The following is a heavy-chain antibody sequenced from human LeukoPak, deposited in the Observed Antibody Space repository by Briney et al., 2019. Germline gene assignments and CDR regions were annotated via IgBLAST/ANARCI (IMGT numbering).Heavy chain of an antibody. V-gene: IGHV3-7*01. CDR1: GFTFSSYW. Sequence: GGSLRLSCAASGFTFSSYWKSWVRQAPGKGLEWVANIKQDESEKYYVDAVKGRFTISRDNAKKSLYLQMNSLRAEDTAVYYCARDRSPNYWGQGTLVTVSS. J-gene: IGHJ4*02. CDR3: ARDRSPNY. CDR2: IKQDESEK.